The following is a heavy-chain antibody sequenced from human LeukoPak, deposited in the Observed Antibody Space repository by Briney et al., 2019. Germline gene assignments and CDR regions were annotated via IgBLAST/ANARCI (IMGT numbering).Heavy chain of an antibody. CDR1: GYSFTSYW. Sequence: HGESLKISCKGSGYSFTSYWIGWVRQMPGKGLEWMGIIYPGDSDTRYSPSFQGQVTISADKSISTAYLQWSSLKASDTAMYYCARQVEMATINYYFDYWGQGTLVTVSS. D-gene: IGHD5-24*01. CDR2: IYPGDSDT. CDR3: ARQVEMATINYYFDY. J-gene: IGHJ4*02. V-gene: IGHV5-51*01.